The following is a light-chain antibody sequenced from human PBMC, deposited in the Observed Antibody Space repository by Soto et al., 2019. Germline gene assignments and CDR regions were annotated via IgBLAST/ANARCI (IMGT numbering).Light chain of an antibody. CDR2: EVY. V-gene: IGLV2-14*01. Sequence: QSALTQPASVSGSPGQSITISCTGTSSDVGGYNYVSWYQQHPGKAPKLMIYEVYNRPSGVSSRFSGSKSGNTASLTISGLQAEDEADYYCSSYTSTSTLVVFGGGTKLTVL. J-gene: IGLJ2*01. CDR3: SSYTSTSTLVV. CDR1: SSDVGGYNY.